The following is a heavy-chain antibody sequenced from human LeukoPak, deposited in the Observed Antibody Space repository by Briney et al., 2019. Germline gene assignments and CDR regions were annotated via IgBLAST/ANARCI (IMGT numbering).Heavy chain of an antibody. CDR2: INQDGSGK. J-gene: IGHJ4*02. Sequence: PGGSLRLSCTASGLTFSTSGFNWVRQAPGKGLEWVANINQDGSGKHYVDSVKGRFTISRDNAKNSLYLQMNSLRAEDTAVYFCAKASIAGAIGVLDYWGQGTLVTVSS. CDR1: GLTFSTSG. D-gene: IGHD1-26*01. V-gene: IGHV3-7*01. CDR3: AKASIAGAIGVLDY.